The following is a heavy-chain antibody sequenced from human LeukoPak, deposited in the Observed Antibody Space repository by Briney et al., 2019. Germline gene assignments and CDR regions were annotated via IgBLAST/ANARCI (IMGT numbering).Heavy chain of an antibody. CDR3: AGGSGASWFDP. V-gene: IGHV4-59*01. Sequence: SETLSLTCSVSGGSISSGYWSWIRQPPGKGLEWIAYIYNSGRSNYNPSLKSRVTISLGTSKNQFSLKLSSVTAADTAVYYCAGGSGASWFDPWGQGTLVTVSS. CDR2: IYNSGRS. CDR1: GGSISSGY. J-gene: IGHJ5*02. D-gene: IGHD2-8*02.